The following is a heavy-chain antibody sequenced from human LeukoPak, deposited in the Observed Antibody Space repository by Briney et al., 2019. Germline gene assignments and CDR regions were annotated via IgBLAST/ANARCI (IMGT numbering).Heavy chain of an antibody. CDR1: GVSISSYS. J-gene: IGHJ5*02. D-gene: IGHD5-12*01. CDR3: ARRMVATYNWFDP. V-gene: IGHV4-4*09. CDR2: IYSSGST. Sequence: SETLSLTCTVSGVSISSYSWSWIRQPPGKGLEWIGYIYSSGSTNYNPSLKSRVTISLDTSKNQFSLKLSSVTAADTAVYYCARRMVATYNWFDPWGRGILVTVSS.